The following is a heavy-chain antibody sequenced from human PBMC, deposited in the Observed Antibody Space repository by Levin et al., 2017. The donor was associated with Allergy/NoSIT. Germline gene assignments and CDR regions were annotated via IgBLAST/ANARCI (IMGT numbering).Heavy chain of an antibody. CDR3: ARISSSGSFLDV. CDR1: GFTFSSYE. D-gene: IGHD3-10*01. J-gene: IGHJ6*02. Sequence: GGSLRLSCAASGFTFSSYEMNWVRQAPGKGLEWVSYISSGGRTIYYADSVKGRFTISRDNAKKSLYLQTNSLRAEDTAVYYCARISSSGSFLDVWGQGTTVTVSS. V-gene: IGHV3-48*03. CDR2: ISSGGRTI.